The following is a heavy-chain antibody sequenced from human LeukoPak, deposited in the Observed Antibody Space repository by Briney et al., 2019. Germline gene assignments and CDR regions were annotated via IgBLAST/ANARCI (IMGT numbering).Heavy chain of an antibody. Sequence: GGSLRLSCAASGFTVSSNYMSWVRQAPGKGLEWVSVIYSGGSTYYADSVKGRFTISRDNSKNTLYLRMNSLRAEDTAVYYCARGAEGRFWGAFHIWGQGTMVTVSS. CDR2: IYSGGST. V-gene: IGHV3-53*01. CDR1: GFTVSSNY. CDR3: ARGAEGRFWGAFHI. J-gene: IGHJ3*02. D-gene: IGHD3-3*01.